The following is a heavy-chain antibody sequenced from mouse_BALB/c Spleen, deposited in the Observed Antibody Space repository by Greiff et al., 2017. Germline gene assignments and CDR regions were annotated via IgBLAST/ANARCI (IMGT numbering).Heavy chain of an antibody. V-gene: IGHV5-9-4*01. Sequence: EVKLMESGGGLVKPGGSLKLSCAASGFTFSSYAMSWVRQSPEKRLEWVAEISSGGSYTYYPDTVTGRFTISRDNAKNTLYLEMSSPRSEDTAMYYCARDPFAYWGQGTLVTVSA. CDR1: GFTFSSYA. J-gene: IGHJ3*01. CDR3: ARDPFAY. CDR2: ISSGGSYT.